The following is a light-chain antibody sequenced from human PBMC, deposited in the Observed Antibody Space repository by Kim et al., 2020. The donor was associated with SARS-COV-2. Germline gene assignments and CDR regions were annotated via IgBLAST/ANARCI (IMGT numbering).Light chain of an antibody. Sequence: GTTVTISCTRSSGNIASNFAQWYQQRPGSSPTILIYEDYQRPSGVPDRFAGSIDRSANSASLTISGLKTEDEADYYCQSYDATNQVFGGGTKLSVL. J-gene: IGLJ3*02. V-gene: IGLV6-57*01. CDR1: SGNIASNF. CDR2: EDY. CDR3: QSYDATNQV.